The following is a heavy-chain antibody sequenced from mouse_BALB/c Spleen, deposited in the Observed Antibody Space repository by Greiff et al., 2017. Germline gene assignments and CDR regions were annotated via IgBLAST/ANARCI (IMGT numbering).Heavy chain of an antibody. D-gene: IGHD2-1*01. Sequence: EVQLVESGGDLVKPGGSLKLSCAASGFTFSSYGMSWVRQTPDKRLEWVATISSGGSYTYYPDSVKGRFTISRDNAKNTLYLQMSSLKSEDTAMYYCARHDGNYLLFDYWGQGTTLTVSS. CDR1: GFTFSSYG. V-gene: IGHV5-6*01. J-gene: IGHJ2*01. CDR3: ARHDGNYLLFDY. CDR2: ISSGGSYT.